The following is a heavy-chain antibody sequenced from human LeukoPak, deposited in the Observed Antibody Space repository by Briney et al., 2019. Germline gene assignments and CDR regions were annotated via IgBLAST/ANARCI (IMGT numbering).Heavy chain of an antibody. J-gene: IGHJ6*03. CDR3: ARVRCSGGSCLYYYYYYYMDV. CDR2: IHYSGST. V-gene: IGHV4-39*07. D-gene: IGHD2-15*01. Sequence: SETLSLTCTVSGGSITSYYWAWILQPPAKGLEWIVSIHYSGSTYYNPSLQSRVTISIDTSKNQFSLKLRFVTAADTAVYYCARVRCSGGSCLYYYYYYYMDVWGKGTTVTVSS. CDR1: GGSITSYY.